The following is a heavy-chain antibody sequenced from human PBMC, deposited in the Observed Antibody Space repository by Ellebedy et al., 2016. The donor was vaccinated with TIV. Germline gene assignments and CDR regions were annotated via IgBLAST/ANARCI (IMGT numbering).Heavy chain of an antibody. Sequence: AASVKVSCKASGGTFSSYAISWVRQAPGQGLEWMGRIIPILGIANYAQKFQGRVTITADKSTSTAYMELSSLRSEDTAVYYCARVDGSGALRFDYWGQGTLVTVSS. CDR3: ARVDGSGALRFDY. CDR2: IIPILGIA. D-gene: IGHD3-10*01. V-gene: IGHV1-69*04. CDR1: GGTFSSYA. J-gene: IGHJ4*02.